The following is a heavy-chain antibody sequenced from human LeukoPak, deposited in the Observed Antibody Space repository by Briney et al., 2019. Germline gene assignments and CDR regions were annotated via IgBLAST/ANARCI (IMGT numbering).Heavy chain of an antibody. CDR2: IKVDGSET. D-gene: IGHD1-1*01. Sequence: GGSLRLSCAASGFTFSSYWMTWLRQAPGKGLGWVSNIKVDGSETYYVDSVKGRFTISRDNARNSLYLQMSSLRAEDTAVYYCARHLDWAFDIWGQGTMVTVSS. CDR3: ARHLDWAFDI. J-gene: IGHJ3*02. CDR1: GFTFSSYW. V-gene: IGHV3-7*01.